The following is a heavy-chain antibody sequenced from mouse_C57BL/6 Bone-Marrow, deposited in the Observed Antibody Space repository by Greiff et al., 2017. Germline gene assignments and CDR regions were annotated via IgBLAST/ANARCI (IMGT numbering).Heavy chain of an antibody. V-gene: IGHV1-69*01. CDR1: GYTFTSYW. D-gene: IGHD1-1*01. CDR3: ARGPPHYYGSSYWFAY. CDR2: IDPSDRYT. Sequence: QVQLQQPGAELVMPGASVKLSCKASGYTFTSYWMHWVKQRPGQGLEWIGEIDPSDRYTNYNQKFKGKATLTVDKSSSTAYMQLSSLTSEDSAVYYCARGPPHYYGSSYWFAYWGQGTLVTVSA. J-gene: IGHJ3*01.